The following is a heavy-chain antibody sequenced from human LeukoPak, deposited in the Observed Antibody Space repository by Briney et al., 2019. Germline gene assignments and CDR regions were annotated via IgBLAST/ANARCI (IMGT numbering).Heavy chain of an antibody. CDR2: IYPGDSDT. Sequence: GESLKISCKGSGYSFSSYWIAWVRQMPGKGLEWMGIIYPGDSDTRYSPSFQGQVTISADKSISTAYLQWRSLKASDTAMYYCGRHRGPLSSGSQVDYWGQGTLVTVSS. D-gene: IGHD1-26*01. V-gene: IGHV5-51*01. CDR1: GYSFSSYW. J-gene: IGHJ4*02. CDR3: GRHRGPLSSGSQVDY.